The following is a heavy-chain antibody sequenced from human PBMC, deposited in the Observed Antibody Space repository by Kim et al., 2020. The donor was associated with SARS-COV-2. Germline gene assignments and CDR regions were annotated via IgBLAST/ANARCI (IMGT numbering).Heavy chain of an antibody. CDR3: ARGTYYYDSSGYSVAFDI. J-gene: IGHJ3*02. CDR2: IYYSGST. D-gene: IGHD3-22*01. V-gene: IGHV4-59*13. CDR1: GGSISSYY. Sequence: SETLYLTCTVSGGSISSYYWSWIRQPPGKGLEWIGYIYYSGSTNYNPPLKSRVTISVDTSKNQFSLKLSSVTAADTAVYYCARGTYYYDSSGYSVAFDIWGQGTMVTVSS.